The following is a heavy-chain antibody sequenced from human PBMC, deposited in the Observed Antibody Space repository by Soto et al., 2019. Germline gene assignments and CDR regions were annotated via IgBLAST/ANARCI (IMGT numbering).Heavy chain of an antibody. D-gene: IGHD3-3*01. V-gene: IGHV1-69*06. CDR2: IIPIFGTA. J-gene: IGHJ6*02. CDR3: AGEPRDFWRGYSSPDYYYYGMDV. Sequence: SVKVSCKAYGGTFSSYAISWVRQAPGQGLEWMGGIIPIFGTANYAQKFQGRVTITADKSTSPAYMELSSLRSEDTAVYYCAGEPRDFWRGYSSPDYYYYGMDVWGQGTTVTVSS. CDR1: GGTFSSYA.